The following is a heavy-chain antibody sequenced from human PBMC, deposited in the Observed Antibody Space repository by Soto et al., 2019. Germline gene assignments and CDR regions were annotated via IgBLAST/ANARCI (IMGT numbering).Heavy chain of an antibody. CDR3: AIGQWLAEIDS. CDR2: ISGYSGNT. V-gene: IGHV1-18*01. D-gene: IGHD6-19*01. CDR1: GYSFTSYG. J-gene: IGHJ4*02. Sequence: QVQVVQSGAEVKKPGASVKVSCKASGYSFTSYGINWVRQAPGQGLEWMGWISGYSGNTNYAQKFQGRVTMTTDTSTSTAFMDLRNLRSDDTAVYYCAIGQWLAEIDSWGQGTLVTVSS.